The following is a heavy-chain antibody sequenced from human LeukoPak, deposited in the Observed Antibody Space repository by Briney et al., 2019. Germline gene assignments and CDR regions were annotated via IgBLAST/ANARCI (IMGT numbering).Heavy chain of an antibody. V-gene: IGHV4-39*01. CDR2: LYYSGAT. CDR1: GGSISSSSYY. J-gene: IGHJ4*02. CDR3: ATKRGATPFDY. D-gene: IGHD1-26*01. Sequence: SETLSLTCTVSGGSISSSSYYWGWFRQPPGKGLEWIGSLYYSGATYYNPSLKSRVTISVDTPKNQFSLKLSSVTAADTAVYYCATKRGATPFDYWGQGTLVTVSS.